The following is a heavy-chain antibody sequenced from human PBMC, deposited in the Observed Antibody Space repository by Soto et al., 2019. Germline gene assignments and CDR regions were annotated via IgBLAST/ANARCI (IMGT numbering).Heavy chain of an antibody. CDR1: GYTFTSYG. V-gene: IGHV1-18*04. D-gene: IGHD2-21*02. CDR2: ISAKKGNT. J-gene: IGHJ6*02. CDR3: AREMLCRDLYFHGMDV. Sequence: ASVKFSCKSSGYTFTSYGISWVRQAPGQGLEWMGWISAKKGNTKYAQKFQGRVTMTTDTSTSTAYMELRSLRSDDTAVYYCAREMLCRDLYFHGMDVWGPGTTDT.